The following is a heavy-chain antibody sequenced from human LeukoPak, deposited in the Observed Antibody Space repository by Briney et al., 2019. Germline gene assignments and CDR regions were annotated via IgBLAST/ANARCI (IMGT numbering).Heavy chain of an antibody. J-gene: IGHJ4*02. CDR2: VSENGRTK. V-gene: IGHV3-48*03. CDR1: GFSFTSYR. D-gene: IGHD3-10*01. Sequence: PGGSLRLSCAASGFSFTSYRISWVRQSPGKGPEWVAYVSENGRTKYYLDSVKGRFTISRDNDNNSVHLQMDGLTAADTALYYCAREKRGSYYLFDFWGQGAPVTVSS. CDR3: AREKRGSYYLFDF.